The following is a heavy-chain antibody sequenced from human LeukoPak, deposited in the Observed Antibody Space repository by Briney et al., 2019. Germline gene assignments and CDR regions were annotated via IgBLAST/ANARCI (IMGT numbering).Heavy chain of an antibody. CDR2: VKNTGST. V-gene: IGHV4-4*07. Sequence: GSLRLSCAASGFTFSSYSMNWVRQAPGKGLEWIGRVKNTGSTNYNPSLKSRVTMSVDTSKNQVSLRLSSVTAADTAVYYCARGWAPTYEQNFFDRWGQGNLVTVSS. D-gene: IGHD1/OR15-1a*01. CDR3: ARGWAPTYEQNFFDR. CDR1: GFTFSSYS. J-gene: IGHJ4*02.